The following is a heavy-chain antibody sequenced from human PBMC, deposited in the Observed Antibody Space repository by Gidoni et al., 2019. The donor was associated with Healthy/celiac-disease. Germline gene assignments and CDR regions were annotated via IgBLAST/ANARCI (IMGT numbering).Heavy chain of an antibody. CDR3: ARDRALTPSAFGNFKNRYGMDV. D-gene: IGHD3-16*01. CDR1: GYTFTGYY. Sequence: QVQLVQSGAEVKKPGASVKVSCKASGYTFTGYYMHWMRQAPGQGFEWMGWINPNSGGTNYAQKFQGRVTMTRDTSISTAYMELSRLRSDDTAVYYCARDRALTPSAFGNFKNRYGMDVWGQGTTVTVSS. V-gene: IGHV1-2*02. J-gene: IGHJ6*02. CDR2: INPNSGGT.